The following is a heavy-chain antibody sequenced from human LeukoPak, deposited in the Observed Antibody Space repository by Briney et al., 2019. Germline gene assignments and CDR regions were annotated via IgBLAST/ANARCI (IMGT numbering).Heavy chain of an antibody. J-gene: IGHJ4*02. V-gene: IGHV4-59*08. Sequence: SETLSLTCTVSGGSISTNYWSWIRQPPGKGLEWIGYIYYSGTTNYNYNPSLKSRVTISVDTSKSQFSRNLSSVTAADTAVYFCARSGCTSTSCYLGDYWGQGTLVTVSS. CDR2: IYYSGTTNY. CDR1: GGSISTNY. D-gene: IGHD2-2*01. CDR3: ARSGCTSTSCYLGDY.